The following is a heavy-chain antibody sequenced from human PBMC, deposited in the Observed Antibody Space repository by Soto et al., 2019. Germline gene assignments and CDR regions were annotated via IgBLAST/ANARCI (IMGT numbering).Heavy chain of an antibody. J-gene: IGHJ6*02. Sequence: QVQLQESGPGLVKPSGTLSLTCAVSGGSISSGNWWTWVRQPPGKGLEWIGEMYHDGITNYNPSLKSRVSISVDKSKNQFSLKLSSVNAADTAVYYCARGALWFGAHSYDMYVWGQGTTVTVSS. CDR2: MYHDGIT. V-gene: IGHV4-4*02. D-gene: IGHD3-10*01. CDR1: GGSISSGNW. CDR3: ARGALWFGAHSYDMYV.